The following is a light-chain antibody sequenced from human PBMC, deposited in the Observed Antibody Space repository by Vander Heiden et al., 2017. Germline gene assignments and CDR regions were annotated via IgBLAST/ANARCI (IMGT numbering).Light chain of an antibody. V-gene: IGKV1-5*03. J-gene: IGKJ1*01. Sequence: IQMTQSPSTLSASVGDRVTITCWASQTISSWLAWYQQKPGKPPKLLIYKASSLESGVPSRFSGSGSGTEFTLTISSLQPDDFATYYCQQYNSYTWTFGQGTKVEIK. CDR2: KAS. CDR1: QTISSW. CDR3: QQYNSYTWT.